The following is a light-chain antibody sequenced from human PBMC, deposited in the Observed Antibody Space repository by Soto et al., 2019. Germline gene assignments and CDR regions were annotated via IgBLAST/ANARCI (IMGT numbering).Light chain of an antibody. CDR2: DAS. V-gene: IGKV1-5*01. CDR3: HQYNSYWT. Sequence: DIQITQSPSTLSASVRDKVTITCRASQSISSWLAWYQQKPGKAPKLLIYDASSLESGVPSRFSGSGSGTEFTLTISSLQPDDFATYYCHQYNSYWTFGQRSKVDVK. CDR1: QSISSW. J-gene: IGKJ1*01.